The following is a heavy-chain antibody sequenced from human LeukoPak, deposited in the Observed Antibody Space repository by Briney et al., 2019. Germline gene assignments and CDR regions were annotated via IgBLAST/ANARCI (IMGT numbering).Heavy chain of an antibody. CDR1: GGTFSSYT. Sequence: PMASVKVSCKASGGTFSSYTTSWVRQAPGQGLEWMGRIIPILGIANYAQKFQGRVTITADKSTSTAYMELSSLRSEDTAVYYCARADGYYDFWSGYYLNYWGQGTLVTVSS. D-gene: IGHD3-3*01. CDR3: ARADGYYDFWSGYYLNY. V-gene: IGHV1-69*02. J-gene: IGHJ4*02. CDR2: IIPILGIA.